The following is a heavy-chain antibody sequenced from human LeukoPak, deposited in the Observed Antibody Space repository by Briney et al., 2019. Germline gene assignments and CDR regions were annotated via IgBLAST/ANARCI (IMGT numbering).Heavy chain of an antibody. D-gene: IGHD4-17*01. J-gene: IGHJ3*02. Sequence: SQTLALTRAISGDSVSSNSAVWNCIRQSPSRGLEWLGRTYYRSKWYNGYAVSVKSRITINPDTSKNQFSLQLDSVTPEDTAVYYCASAASYYGDTAFDIWGQARIVSVSS. V-gene: IGHV6-1*01. CDR3: ASAASYYGDTAFDI. CDR1: GDSVSSNSAV. CDR2: TYYRSKWYN.